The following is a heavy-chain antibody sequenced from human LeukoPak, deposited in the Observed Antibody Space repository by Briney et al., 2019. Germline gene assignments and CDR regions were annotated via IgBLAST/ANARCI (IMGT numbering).Heavy chain of an antibody. D-gene: IGHD4-17*01. CDR2: IYYSGST. J-gene: IGHJ4*02. V-gene: IGHV4-39*07. CDR3: ARVSSTLTVTTAPDY. CDR1: GGSISSSSYY. Sequence: SETLSLTCTVSGGSISSSSYYWGWIRQPPGKGLEWIGSIYYSGSTYYNPSLKSRVTISVDTSKNQFSLKLSSVTAADTAVYYCARVSSTLTVTTAPDYWGQGTLVTVSS.